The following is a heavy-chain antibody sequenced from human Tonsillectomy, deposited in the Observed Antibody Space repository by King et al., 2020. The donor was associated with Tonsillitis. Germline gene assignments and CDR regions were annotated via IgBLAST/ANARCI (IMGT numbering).Heavy chain of an antibody. Sequence: VQLVESGGALVQPGGSLRLSCAASGFTFSSYWMHWVRQAPGKGLVWVSRINTDATSTSYADSVKGQFTISRDNAKNTLYLQMNSLRAEDTAVYYCARGRRAATPWDYYYGMDVWGQGTTVTVSS. D-gene: IGHD2-15*01. V-gene: IGHV3-74*01. CDR2: INTDATST. CDR3: ARGRRAATPWDYYYGMDV. CDR1: GFTFSSYW. J-gene: IGHJ6*02.